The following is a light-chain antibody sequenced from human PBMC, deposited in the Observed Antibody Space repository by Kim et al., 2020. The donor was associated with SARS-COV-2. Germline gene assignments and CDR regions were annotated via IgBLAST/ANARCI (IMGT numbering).Light chain of an antibody. CDR2: QDS. V-gene: IGLV3-1*01. Sequence: SPGQTASITCSGDKLGYKYACWYQQKPGQSPVLVIYQDSKRPSGFPGRFSGSNSGNTATLTISGTQAMDEADYYCQAWDSSTAHVVFGGGTQLTVL. CDR1: KLGYKY. CDR3: QAWDSSTAHVV. J-gene: IGLJ2*01.